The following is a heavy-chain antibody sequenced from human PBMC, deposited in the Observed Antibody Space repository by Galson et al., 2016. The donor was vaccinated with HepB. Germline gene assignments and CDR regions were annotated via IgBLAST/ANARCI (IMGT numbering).Heavy chain of an antibody. D-gene: IGHD2-2*02. V-gene: IGHV3-23*01. CDR1: GFTFGTYA. CDR2: ISGSGSST. Sequence: SLRLSCAASGFTFGTYAMSWVRQAPGKGLEWVSLISGSGSSTFYADSVKGRFTISRDNSKNTLYLQMNSLRAEDTAVYYCARGRTTSCNSAFDIWGQGTMVTVSS. J-gene: IGHJ3*02. CDR3: ARGRTTSCNSAFDI.